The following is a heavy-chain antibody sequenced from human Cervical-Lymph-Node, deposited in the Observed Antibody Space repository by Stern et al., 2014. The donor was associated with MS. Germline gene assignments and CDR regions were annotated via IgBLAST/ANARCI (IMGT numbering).Heavy chain of an antibody. D-gene: IGHD2/OR15-2a*01. CDR2: IYYSGTT. CDR1: GDSIASTSYY. V-gene: IGHV4-31*03. J-gene: IGHJ5*02. CDR3: ARFRTIYDWFDP. Sequence: QLQLQESGPGLVKPSQTLSLTCTVSGDSIASTSYYWSWLRQHPTQGLEWIGYIYYSGTTYYNPSLQSRLSLSVDTSKNQFSLKLNSVTAADTAIYYCARFRTIYDWFDPWGQGTLVTVSS.